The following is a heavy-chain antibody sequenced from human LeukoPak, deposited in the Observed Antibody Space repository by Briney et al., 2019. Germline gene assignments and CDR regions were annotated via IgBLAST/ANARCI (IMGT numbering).Heavy chain of an antibody. Sequence: SETLSLTCTVSGGSISSSTSYWVWIRQPPGKGLEWIGSIYYSGGTYYSPSLKSRVTVFVDTSENQFSLNLNSVTAADTAVYFCARRLSAAYYGSGSVDYWGQGTLVTVSS. V-gene: IGHV4-39*01. CDR1: GGSISSSTSY. D-gene: IGHD3-10*01. J-gene: IGHJ4*02. CDR2: IYYSGGT. CDR3: ARRLSAAYYGSGSVDY.